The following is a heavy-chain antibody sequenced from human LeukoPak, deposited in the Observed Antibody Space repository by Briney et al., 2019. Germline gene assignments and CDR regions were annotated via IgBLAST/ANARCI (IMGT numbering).Heavy chain of an antibody. V-gene: IGHV2-5*01. D-gene: IGHD6-19*01. CDR3: PHSPKGIYSSGWYDRGYYFDY. Sequence: SGPTLVKPTQTLTLTCTFSGFSLSTSGVGVGWIRQPPGKALEWLALIYWNDDKRYSPSLKSRLTITKDTSKNQVVLTMTNMDPVDTASYYCPHSPKGIYSSGWYDRGYYFDYWGQGTLVTVSS. CDR2: IYWNDDK. CDR1: GFSLSTSGVG. J-gene: IGHJ4*02.